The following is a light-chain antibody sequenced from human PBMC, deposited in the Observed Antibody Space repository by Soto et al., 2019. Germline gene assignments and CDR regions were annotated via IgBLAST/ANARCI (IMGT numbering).Light chain of an antibody. CDR3: QQYDRSMGT. CDR2: DTS. J-gene: IGKJ1*01. CDR1: QSVSSSS. Sequence: EIVLTQSPGTLSLSPGERATLSCRASQSVSSSSLAWYQQKPGQAPRLLMYDTSSRATGIPDRFSGSGSGRDFTLTIGSVEPEDFAVYYCQQYDRSMGTFGQGTKVEI. V-gene: IGKV3-20*01.